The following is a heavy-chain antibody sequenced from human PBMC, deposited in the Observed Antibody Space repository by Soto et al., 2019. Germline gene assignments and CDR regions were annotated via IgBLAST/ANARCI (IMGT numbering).Heavy chain of an antibody. CDR1: GGTFSSYA. V-gene: IGHV1-69*13. CDR2: IIPIFGTA. Sequence: ASVKVSCKASGGTFSSYAISWVRQAPGQGLEWMGGIIPIFGTANYAQKFQGRVTITADESTSTAYMELSSLRSEDTAVYYCAREVVVAATPKGYFDYWGQGTLVTVSS. D-gene: IGHD2-15*01. CDR3: AREVVVAATPKGYFDY. J-gene: IGHJ4*02.